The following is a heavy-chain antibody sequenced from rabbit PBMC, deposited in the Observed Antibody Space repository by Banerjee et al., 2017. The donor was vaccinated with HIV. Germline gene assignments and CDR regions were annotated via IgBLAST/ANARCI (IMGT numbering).Heavy chain of an antibody. CDR2: IYAGSSGGT. J-gene: IGHJ4*01. V-gene: IGHV1S40*01. CDR3: ARGYASSSAWDL. D-gene: IGHD1-1*01. Sequence: QSLEESGGDLVKPGASLTLTCTASGFSFSSSYYMCWVRQAPGKGLEWIACIYAGSSGGTYYASWAKGRFTISKTSSTTVTLQMTSLTAADTATYFCARGYASSSAWDLWGQGTLVTVS. CDR1: GFSFSSSYY.